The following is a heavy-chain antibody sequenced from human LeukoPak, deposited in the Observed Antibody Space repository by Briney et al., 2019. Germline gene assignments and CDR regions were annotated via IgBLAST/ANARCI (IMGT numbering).Heavy chain of an antibody. Sequence: PGGSLRLSCAASGFTFSSYAMHWVRQAPGKGLEWVAVISYDGSNKYYADFVKGRFTISRDNSKNTLYLQMNSLRAEDTAVYYCVPYSPIDYWGQGTLVTVSS. J-gene: IGHJ4*02. CDR2: ISYDGSNK. V-gene: IGHV3-30-3*01. D-gene: IGHD5-18*01. CDR3: VPYSPIDY. CDR1: GFTFSSYA.